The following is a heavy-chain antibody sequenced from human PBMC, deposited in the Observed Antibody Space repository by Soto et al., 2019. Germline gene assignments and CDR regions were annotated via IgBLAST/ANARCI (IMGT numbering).Heavy chain of an antibody. CDR2: ISAYNGNT. CDR3: ARATFPSSIAARPLDY. D-gene: IGHD6-6*01. Sequence: QVQLVQSGAEVKKPGASVKVSCKASGYTFTSYGISWVRQAPGQGLEWMGWISAYNGNTNYAQKLQGRFTMNTDTSTSTAYMELRSLRSDDTAVYYCARATFPSSIAARPLDYWGQGTLVTVSS. CDR1: GYTFTSYG. V-gene: IGHV1-18*04. J-gene: IGHJ4*02.